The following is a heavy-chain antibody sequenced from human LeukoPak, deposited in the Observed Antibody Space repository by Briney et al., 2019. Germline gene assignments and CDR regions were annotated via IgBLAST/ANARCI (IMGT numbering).Heavy chain of an antibody. V-gene: IGHV3-69-1*02. CDR3: AREFFEDAFDI. Sequence: PGGSLRLSCIASGFTFSNYAMNWVRQAPGKGLEWVSGIDNSNTYYADSVKGRFTISRDNAKNSLYLQMNSLRAEDTAVYYCAREFFEDAFDIWGQGTMVTVSS. CDR2: IDNSNT. J-gene: IGHJ3*02. CDR1: GFTFSNYA. D-gene: IGHD3-9*01.